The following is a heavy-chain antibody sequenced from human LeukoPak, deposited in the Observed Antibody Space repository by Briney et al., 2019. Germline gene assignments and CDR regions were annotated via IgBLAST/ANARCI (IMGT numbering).Heavy chain of an antibody. V-gene: IGHV4-61*05. CDR3: ARRDTAMELDY. CDR1: GGSISSSSYY. Sequence: PSETLSLTCTVSGGSISSSSYYWSWIRQPPGKGLEWIGYIYYSGSTNYNPSLKSRVTISVDTSKNQFSLKLSSVTAADTAVYYCARRDTAMELDYWGQGTLVTVSS. J-gene: IGHJ4*02. D-gene: IGHD5-18*01. CDR2: IYYSGST.